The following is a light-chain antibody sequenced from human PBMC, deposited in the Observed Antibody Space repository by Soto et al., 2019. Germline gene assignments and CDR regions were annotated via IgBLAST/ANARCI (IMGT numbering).Light chain of an antibody. Sequence: QLVLTQPPSASGTPGQRVTISCSGSSSNIGSNTVNWYQQLPGTAPKLLIYSNNQRPSGVPDRFSGSKSGTSASLAISGLQSEDEADYYCAAWDDSLKPPWVFGGGTKVTVL. CDR2: SNN. CDR3: AAWDDSLKPPWV. J-gene: IGLJ3*02. V-gene: IGLV1-44*01. CDR1: SSNIGSNT.